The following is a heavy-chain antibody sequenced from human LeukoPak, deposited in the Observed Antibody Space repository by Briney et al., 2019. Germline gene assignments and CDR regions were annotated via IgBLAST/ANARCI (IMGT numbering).Heavy chain of an antibody. CDR2: INPSGGST. Sequence: SVTXSCKASGYTFTSYYMHWVRQAPGQGLEWTGIINPSGGSTNYAQKLQGRVNITRDMYTRTVYMERSRLRCEDTAVYYCARVIAXXXFDYWGQXTLVTVSS. D-gene: IGHD3-16*02. V-gene: IGHV1-46*04. CDR1: GYTFTSYY. J-gene: IGHJ4*02. CDR3: ARVIAXXXFDY.